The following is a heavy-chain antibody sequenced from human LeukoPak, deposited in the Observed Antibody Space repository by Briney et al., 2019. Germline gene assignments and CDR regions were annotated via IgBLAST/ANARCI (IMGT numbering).Heavy chain of an antibody. CDR2: ISGSGGST. V-gene: IGHV3-23*01. D-gene: IGHD1-7*01. CDR1: GFTFSSYG. Sequence: GGSLRLSCATSGFTFSSYGMSWVRQAPGKGLEWVSAISGSGGSTYYADSVKGRFTISRDNSKNTLYLQMNSLRAEDTAVYYCAKRRGLELLYYYYMDVWGKGTTVTVSS. CDR3: AKRRGLELLYYYYMDV. J-gene: IGHJ6*03.